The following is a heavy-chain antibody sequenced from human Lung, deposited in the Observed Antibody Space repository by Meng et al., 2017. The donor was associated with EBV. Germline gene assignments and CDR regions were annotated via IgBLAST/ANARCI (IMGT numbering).Heavy chain of an antibody. J-gene: IGHJ5*02. V-gene: IGHV4-34*01. Sequence: QVHLQESGPGLVKPSETLSLTCAVYGGSFSGYYWSWIRQPPGKGLEWIGEINHSGSTNYNPSLKSRVTISVDTSKNQFSLKLSSVTAADTAVYYCARRYGASAYNWFDPWGQGTLVTVSS. CDR2: INHSGST. CDR3: ARRYGASAYNWFDP. CDR1: GGSFSGYY. D-gene: IGHD4-17*01.